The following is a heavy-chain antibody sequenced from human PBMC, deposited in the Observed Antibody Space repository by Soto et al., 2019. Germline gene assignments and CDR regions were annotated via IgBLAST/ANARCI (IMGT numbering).Heavy chain of an antibody. Sequence: ASVRVSCKASGYTFTGYYMHWVRQAPGQGLEWMGWINPNSGGTNYAQKFQGRVTMTRDTSISTAYMELSRLRSDDTAVYYCARNRYCSGGSCRNWFDPWGQGTLVTVSS. CDR2: INPNSGGT. J-gene: IGHJ5*02. V-gene: IGHV1-2*02. D-gene: IGHD2-15*01. CDR3: ARNRYCSGGSCRNWFDP. CDR1: GYTFTGYY.